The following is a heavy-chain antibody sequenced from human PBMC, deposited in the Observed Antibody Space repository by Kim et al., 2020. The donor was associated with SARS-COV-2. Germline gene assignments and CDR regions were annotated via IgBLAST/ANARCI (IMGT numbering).Heavy chain of an antibody. Sequence: SETLSLTCAVYGGSFSGYYWSWIRQPPGKGLEWIGEINHSGSTNYNPSLKSRVTISVDTSKNQFSLKLSSVTAADTAVYYCARGETYYDSSGYSVYWGQG. D-gene: IGHD3-22*01. CDR1: GGSFSGYY. V-gene: IGHV4-34*01. J-gene: IGHJ4*02. CDR3: ARGETYYDSSGYSVY. CDR2: INHSGST.